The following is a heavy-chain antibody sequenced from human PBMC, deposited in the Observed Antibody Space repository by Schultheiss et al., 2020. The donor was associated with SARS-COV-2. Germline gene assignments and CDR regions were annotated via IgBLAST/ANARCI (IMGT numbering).Heavy chain of an antibody. CDR3: ARSSGSYYRFDY. V-gene: IGHV4-59*12. Sequence: ESLKISCAASGFTFSSYSMNWVRQAPGKGLEWIGYIYYSGSTYYNPSLKSRVTISVDTSKNQFSLKLSSVTAADTAVYYCARSSGSYYRFDYWGQGTLVTVSS. D-gene: IGHD1-26*01. CDR1: GFTFSSYS. CDR2: IYYSGST. J-gene: IGHJ4*02.